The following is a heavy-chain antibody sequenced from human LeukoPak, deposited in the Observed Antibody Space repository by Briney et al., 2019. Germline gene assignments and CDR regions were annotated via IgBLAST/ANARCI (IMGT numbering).Heavy chain of an antibody. V-gene: IGHV3-74*01. CDR3: AKGGFYSNSPFDY. Sequence: QAGGSLRLSCAASGFTFSSYSMNWVRQAPGKGLVWVSRINSDGSSTSYADSVKGRFTISRDNAKNTLDLQMNSLRAEDTAVYYCAKGGFYSNSPFDYWGQGTLVTVSS. J-gene: IGHJ4*02. CDR2: INSDGSST. CDR1: GFTFSSYS. D-gene: IGHD6-13*01.